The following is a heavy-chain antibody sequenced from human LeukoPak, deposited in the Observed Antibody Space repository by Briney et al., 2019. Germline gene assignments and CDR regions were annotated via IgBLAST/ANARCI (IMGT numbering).Heavy chain of an antibody. V-gene: IGHV5-51*01. CDR2: IYPGDSDT. CDR3: ARRYCSSTSCLYYFDY. CDR1: GCSFTSYW. J-gene: IGHJ4*02. Sequence: GGALQISFKGSGCSFTSYWIGWVRRMAGKGGEWMGIIYPGDSDTRYSPSFQGQVPISADKSISTAYLQWSSLKASDTAMYYCARRYCSSTSCLYYFDYWGQGTLVTVSS. D-gene: IGHD2-2*01.